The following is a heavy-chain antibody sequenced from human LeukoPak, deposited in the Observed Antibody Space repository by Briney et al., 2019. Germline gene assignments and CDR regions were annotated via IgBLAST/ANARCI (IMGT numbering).Heavy chain of an antibody. CDR3: ARGPSGYYNY. CDR1: GGSFSGYY. J-gene: IGHJ4*02. V-gene: IGHV4-34*01. Sequence: SETLSLTCAVYGGSFSGYYWSWIRQPPGKGLEWIGEINHSGSTNYNPSLKSRVTTSVDTSKNQFSLKLSSVTAADTAVYYCARGPSGYYNYWGQGTPVTVSS. D-gene: IGHD3-3*01. CDR2: INHSGST.